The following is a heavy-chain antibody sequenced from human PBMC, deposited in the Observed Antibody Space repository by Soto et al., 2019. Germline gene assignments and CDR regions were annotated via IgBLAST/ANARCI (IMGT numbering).Heavy chain of an antibody. D-gene: IGHD3-3*01. CDR2: INPRDGST. CDR1: VNSFTGNK. CDR3: ARDLNHDFWTDPYHFFGMDV. V-gene: IGHV1-46*01. Sequence: GXSVKVSCKVSVNSFTGNKIHWVRQAPGQGLEWMGMINPRDGSTTYAQTFRGRLIVTRDTSTTMVYMELSSLIFDDTAVYFCARDLNHDFWTDPYHFFGMDVRGQGTTVTVSS. J-gene: IGHJ6*02.